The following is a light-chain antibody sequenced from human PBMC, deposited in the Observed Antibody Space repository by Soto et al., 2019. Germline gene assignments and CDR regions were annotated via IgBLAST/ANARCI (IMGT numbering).Light chain of an antibody. Sequence: CVRTRAPAASGAPGRRVTSSCLGSGSNIGSNYVYWYQQLPGTTPKLLIYRNNQRPSGVPDRFSGSKSGTSASLAISGLRSEDEADYYCAAWDDSLSGCYVFGTGTKVTVL. J-gene: IGLJ1*01. CDR3: AAWDDSLSGCYV. CDR2: RNN. V-gene: IGLV1-47*01. CDR1: GSNIGSNY.